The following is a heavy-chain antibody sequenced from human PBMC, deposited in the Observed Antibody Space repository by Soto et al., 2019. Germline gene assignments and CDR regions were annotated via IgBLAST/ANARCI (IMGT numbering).Heavy chain of an antibody. CDR2: ISSSGSTI. V-gene: IGHV3-48*03. CDR1: GFTFSSYE. CDR3: AGDESLDCGGDCLGY. J-gene: IGHJ4*02. Sequence: EVQLEESGGGLVQPGGSLRLSCAASGFTFSSYEMNWVRQAPGKGLEWVSYISSSGSTIYYADSVKGRFTISRDNAKNSLYLQMNSLRAEDTAVYYCAGDESLDCGGDCLGYWGQGTLVTVSS. D-gene: IGHD2-21*01.